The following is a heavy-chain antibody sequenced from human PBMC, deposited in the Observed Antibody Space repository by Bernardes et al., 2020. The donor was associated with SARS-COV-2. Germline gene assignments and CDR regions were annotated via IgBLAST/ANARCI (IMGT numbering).Heavy chain of an antibody. D-gene: IGHD6-19*01. J-gene: IGHJ6*02. CDR1: GYTFTSYA. Sequence: ASVKVSCKASGYTFTSYAMNWVRQAPGQGLEWMGWINTTTGNPTYAQGFTGRFLFSLDTSVSTAYLQISSLKAEDTAVYYCASPRFLSVAVAGTGPGDYYYYYGMDVWGQGTTVTVSS. CDR2: INTTTGNP. V-gene: IGHV7-4-1*02. CDR3: ASPRFLSVAVAGTGPGDYYYYYGMDV.